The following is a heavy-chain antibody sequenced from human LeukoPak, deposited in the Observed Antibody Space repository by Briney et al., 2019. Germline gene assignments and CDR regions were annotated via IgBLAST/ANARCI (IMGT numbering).Heavy chain of an antibody. D-gene: IGHD2-15*01. CDR1: GYSFTSYW. V-gene: IGHV5-51*01. CDR2: IYPGDSDT. J-gene: IGHJ4*02. CDR3: ARARYCSGGSCYAEY. Sequence: PGESLKISCKGSGYSFTSYWIGWVRQMPGKGLEWMGIIYPGDSDTRYSPSFQGQVTISADTSISTAYLQWSSLKASDTAMYYCARARYCSGGSCYAEYWGQGTLVTVSS.